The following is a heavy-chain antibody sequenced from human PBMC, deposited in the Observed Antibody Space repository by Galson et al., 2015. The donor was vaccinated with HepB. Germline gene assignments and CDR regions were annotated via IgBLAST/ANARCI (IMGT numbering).Heavy chain of an antibody. J-gene: IGHJ4*02. CDR3: ARDGVITFGGVIVNDY. CDR2: IKQDGSEK. CDR1: GFTFSDYW. Sequence: SLRLSCAASGFTFSDYWMSWVRQAPGKGLEWVANIKQDGSEKYYVDSVKGRFTISRDNAKNSLYLQMNSLRAEDAAVYYCARDGVITFGGVIVNDYWGQGTLVTVSS. V-gene: IGHV3-7*03. D-gene: IGHD3-16*02.